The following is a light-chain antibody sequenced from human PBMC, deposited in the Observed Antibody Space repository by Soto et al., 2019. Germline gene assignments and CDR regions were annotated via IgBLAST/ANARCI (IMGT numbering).Light chain of an antibody. CDR3: QQYYTSHPYT. J-gene: IGKJ2*01. V-gene: IGKV4-1*01. Sequence: DIVMTQSPDSLAVSLGERATINCKSSQNILYTSNNESYLAWYQQKPGQPPKLLIYWASTRDSGVPDRFSGSGSGTDFTLTISSLQAEDVAVYCCQQYYTSHPYTFGQGTKLEIK. CDR2: WAS. CDR1: QNILYTSNNESY.